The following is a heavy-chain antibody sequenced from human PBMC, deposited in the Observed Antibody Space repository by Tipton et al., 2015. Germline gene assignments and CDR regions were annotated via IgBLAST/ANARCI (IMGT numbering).Heavy chain of an antibody. CDR1: GFTFDDYA. CDR2: ISWNSATI. D-gene: IGHD6-13*01. J-gene: IGHJ4*02. Sequence: SLRLSCAASGFTFDDYAMHWVRHAPGKGLEWVSGISWNSATIAYADSVKGRFSISRDNAQNSLYLQMNSLRAEDTAFYYCAREGSSWYFGVYWGQGTLVSVSS. V-gene: IGHV3-9*01. CDR3: AREGSSWYFGVY.